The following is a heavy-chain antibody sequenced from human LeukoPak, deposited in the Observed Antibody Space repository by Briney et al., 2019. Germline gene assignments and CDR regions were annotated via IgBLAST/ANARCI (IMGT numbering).Heavy chain of an antibody. CDR3: ARDEYSSGWYWFDP. J-gene: IGHJ5*02. V-gene: IGHV3-21*01. D-gene: IGHD6-19*01. Sequence: GGSLRLSCAASGFTFSSYSMNWVRQAPGKGLEWVSSISSSSSYIYYADSVKGRFTISRDNAKNSLYLQMNSQRAEDTAVYYCARDEYSSGWYWFDPWGQGTLVTVSS. CDR1: GFTFSSYS. CDR2: ISSSSSYI.